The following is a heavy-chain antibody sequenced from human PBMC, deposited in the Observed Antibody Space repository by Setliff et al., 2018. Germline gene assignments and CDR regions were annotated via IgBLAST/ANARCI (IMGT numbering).Heavy chain of an antibody. CDR3: VKDRVNDGVWDFDS. Sequence: GGSLRLSCAASGFTFRDYTMAWVRQAPGKGLEWVAGVIQVGNGYYADSMKGRSVISRDNSRNSCFLQLNNLRPEDTATYYCVKDRVNDGVWDFDSWGQGIVDTVSS. CDR2: VIQVGNG. CDR1: GFTFRDYT. J-gene: IGHJ4*02. V-gene: IGHV3-23*01. D-gene: IGHD4-17*01.